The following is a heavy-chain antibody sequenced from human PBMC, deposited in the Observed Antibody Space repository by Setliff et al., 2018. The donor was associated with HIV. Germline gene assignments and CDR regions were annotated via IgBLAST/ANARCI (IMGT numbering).Heavy chain of an antibody. D-gene: IGHD2-15*01. CDR3: AKTCSGSGCYAYDI. CDR1: GFTFSNYA. CDR2: SGTNT. J-gene: IGHJ3*02. V-gene: IGHV3-23*01. Sequence: SLRLSCAASGFTFSNYAMSWVRQAPGKGLEWVSDSGTNTYYADSVRGRFTISRDNSKNTLYLQMNSLRAEDTAVYYCAKTCSGSGCYAYDIWGQGTMVTVSS.